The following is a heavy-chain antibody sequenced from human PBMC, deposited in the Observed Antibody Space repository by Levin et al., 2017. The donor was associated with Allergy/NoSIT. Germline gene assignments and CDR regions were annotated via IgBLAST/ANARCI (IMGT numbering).Heavy chain of an antibody. J-gene: IGHJ4*02. Sequence: GGSLRLSCAASGFTFSNYEMNWVRQAPGKGLEWISYISSGSTTIYYADSVRGRFTISRDNAKNSLYLQMNSLRAEDTAIYYCARDLDYWGQGALVTVSS. CDR3: ARDLDY. CDR1: GFTFSNYE. V-gene: IGHV3-48*03. CDR2: ISSGSTTI.